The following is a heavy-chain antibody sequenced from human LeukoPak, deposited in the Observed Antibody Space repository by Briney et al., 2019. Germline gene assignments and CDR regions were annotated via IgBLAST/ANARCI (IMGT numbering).Heavy chain of an antibody. CDR1: GGSISSGGYS. V-gene: IGHV4-30-2*01. D-gene: IGHD4-17*01. CDR3: AGAAVTTHPRVFDY. Sequence: PSETLSLTCAVSGGSISSGGYSWSWIRQPPGKGLEWIGYIYHSGSTYYNPSLKSRVTISVDRSKNQFSLKLSSVTAADTAVYYCAGAAVTTHPRVFDYWGQGTLVTVSS. J-gene: IGHJ4*02. CDR2: IYHSGST.